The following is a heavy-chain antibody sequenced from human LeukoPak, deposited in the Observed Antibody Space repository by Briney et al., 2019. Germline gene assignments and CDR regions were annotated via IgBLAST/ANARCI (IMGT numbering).Heavy chain of an antibody. CDR3: AANPYYYDSSGYLDY. Sequence: SVKVSCKASGFTFTSSAMQWVRQARGQRLEWIGWIVVGSGNTNYAQKFQERVTITRDMSTSTAYMELSSLRSEDAAVYYCAANPYYYDSSGYLDYWGQGTLVTVSS. CDR2: IVVGSGNT. D-gene: IGHD3-22*01. CDR1: GFTFTSSA. V-gene: IGHV1-58*02. J-gene: IGHJ4*02.